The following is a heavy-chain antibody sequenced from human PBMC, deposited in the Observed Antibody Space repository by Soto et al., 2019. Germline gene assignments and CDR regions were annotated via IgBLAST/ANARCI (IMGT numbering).Heavy chain of an antibody. J-gene: IGHJ3*02. CDR1: GYTFTGYY. V-gene: IGHV1-2*02. CDR2: INPNSGGT. D-gene: IGHD2-2*01. Sequence: GASVKVSCKASGYTFTGYYMHWVRQAPGQGLEWMGWINPNSGGTNYAQKFQGRVIMTRDTSISTAYMELSRLRSDDTAVYYCAREGVLAVVVPAASAFDIWGQGTMVTVS. CDR3: AREGVLAVVVPAASAFDI.